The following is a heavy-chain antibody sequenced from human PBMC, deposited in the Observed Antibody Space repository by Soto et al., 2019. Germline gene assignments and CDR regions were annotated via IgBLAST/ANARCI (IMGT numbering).Heavy chain of an antibody. D-gene: IGHD1-1*01. CDR2: VSTYSEHT. CDR1: GYIFNSVG. Sequence: QLVQSGDEVKKPGASVKVSCRASGYIFNSVGISWLRQVPGQGLEWMGWVSTYSEHTKSVQKFQDRVTLTADTSPSTAHMELRSLRSAAPAVYYCASDLQWNNVLGFDSWGQGTLLTVSS. CDR3: ASDLQWNNVLGFDS. V-gene: IGHV1-18*04. J-gene: IGHJ4*02.